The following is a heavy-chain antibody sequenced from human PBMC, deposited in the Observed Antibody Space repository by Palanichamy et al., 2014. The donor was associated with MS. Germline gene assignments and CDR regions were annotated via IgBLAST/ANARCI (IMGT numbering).Heavy chain of an antibody. CDR1: GFTFSNYN. CDR3: ARDLSLYHGSGSYSF. Sequence: EVQLVESGGGLVKPGGSLRLSCAASGFTFSNYNMNWVRQAPGKGLEWVSSISGTSTYIYYADSVKGRFTVSRDNAKNSLYLQMNSLRAEDTAVYYCARDLSLYHGSGSYSFWGQGTLVTVSS. J-gene: IGHJ4*02. CDR2: ISGTSTYI. D-gene: IGHD3-10*01. V-gene: IGHV3-21*01.